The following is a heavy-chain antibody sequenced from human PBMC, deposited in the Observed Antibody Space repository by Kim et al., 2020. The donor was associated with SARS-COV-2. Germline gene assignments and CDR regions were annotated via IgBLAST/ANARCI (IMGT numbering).Heavy chain of an antibody. J-gene: IGHJ4*02. D-gene: IGHD1-20*01. V-gene: IGHV4-34*01. CDR1: GGSFSGYY. CDR3: ARSQWGNWNLFFGY. Sequence: SETLSLTCAVYGGSFSGYYWSWIRQPQGKGLEWIGEINHSGSTNYNPSLKSRVTISVDTSKNQFSLKLSSVTAADTAVYYCARSQWGNWNLFFGYWGQGTLVTVSS. CDR2: INHSGST.